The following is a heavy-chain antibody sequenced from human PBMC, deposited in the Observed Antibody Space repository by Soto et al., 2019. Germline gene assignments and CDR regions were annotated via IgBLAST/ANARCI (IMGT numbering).Heavy chain of an antibody. CDR2: ISASTRNT. V-gene: IGHV1-18*01. J-gene: IGHJ2*01. CDR3: VRCYCSVGSCYACWHFDL. CDR1: GYTFSDYA. Sequence: ASVKVSCKASGYTFSDYAISWVRQAPGQGLEWMGWISASTRNTDQAQNFQGRVIMTLDTSTNTAYMELRSLRSDDTAVYYCVRCYCSVGSCYACWHFDLWGRGTRVTVSS. D-gene: IGHD2-15*01.